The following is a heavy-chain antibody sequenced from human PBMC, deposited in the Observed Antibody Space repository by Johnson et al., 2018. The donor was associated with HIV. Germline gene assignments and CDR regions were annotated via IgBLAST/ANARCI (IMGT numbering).Heavy chain of an antibody. V-gene: IGHV3-23*04. D-gene: IGHD1-1*01. CDR3: ARDVTAGNDAFDI. CDR1: GFTFSSYA. Sequence: VQLVESGGGLVQPGGSLRLSCAASGFTFSSYAMHWVRQAPGKGLEWVSAISGSGANTYYADSVKGRFTISRDNSKNTLYLQMNSLRAEDTAVYYCARDVTAGNDAFDIWGQGTMVTVSS. J-gene: IGHJ3*02. CDR2: ISGSGANT.